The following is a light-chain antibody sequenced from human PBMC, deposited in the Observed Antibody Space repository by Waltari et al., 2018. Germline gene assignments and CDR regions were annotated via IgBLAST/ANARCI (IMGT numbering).Light chain of an antibody. CDR3: QQYNSYSQA. CDR1: QSISSW. Sequence: DIQMTQSPSTLSASVGDRVTITCRASQSISSWLAVYQQKPGKAPKLLIYDASSLESGVPSRFSGSGSGTEITLTISSLQPDDFATYYCQQYNSYSQAFGPGTKVDIK. J-gene: IGKJ3*01. V-gene: IGKV1-5*01. CDR2: DAS.